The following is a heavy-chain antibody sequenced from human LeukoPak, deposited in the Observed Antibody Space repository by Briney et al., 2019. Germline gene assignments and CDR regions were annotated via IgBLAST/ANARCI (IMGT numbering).Heavy chain of an antibody. V-gene: IGHV3-23*01. Sequence: GGSLRLSCAASGFTFSSYSMNWVRQAPGKGLEWVSAISGSGGSTYYADSVKGRFTISRDNSKNTLYLQMNSLRAEDTAVYYCAKGQEWELPSYIDYWGQGTLVTVSS. D-gene: IGHD1-26*01. J-gene: IGHJ4*02. CDR3: AKGQEWELPSYIDY. CDR2: ISGSGGST. CDR1: GFTFSSYS.